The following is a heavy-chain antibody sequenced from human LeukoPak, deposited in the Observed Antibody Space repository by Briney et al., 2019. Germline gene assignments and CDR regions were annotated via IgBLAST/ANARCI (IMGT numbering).Heavy chain of an antibody. Sequence: GGSLRLSCAASGFTFSSYAMSWVRQAPGKGLEWVSIINEGGSDAYYADSVKGRFTISRDNSKNSLYLQMNSLRAEDTAVYYCAKGGYDFWSGYLDYWGQGTLVTVSS. CDR1: GFTFSSYA. V-gene: IGHV3-23*01. CDR2: INEGGSDA. CDR3: AKGGYDFWSGYLDY. D-gene: IGHD3-3*01. J-gene: IGHJ4*02.